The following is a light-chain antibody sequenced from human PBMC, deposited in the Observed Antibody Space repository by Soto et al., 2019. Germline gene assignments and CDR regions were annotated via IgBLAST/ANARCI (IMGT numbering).Light chain of an antibody. Sequence: EIVLTQSPGTLSLSPGERATLSCRASQSVRSTYLAWYQQKPGQAPKLLIYGASSRATGIPDRFSGSGSGTDFTLTISRLEPEDFAVYYCQQYESSLTTFGGGTKVEIK. CDR1: QSVRSTY. CDR3: QQYESSLTT. CDR2: GAS. V-gene: IGKV3-20*01. J-gene: IGKJ4*01.